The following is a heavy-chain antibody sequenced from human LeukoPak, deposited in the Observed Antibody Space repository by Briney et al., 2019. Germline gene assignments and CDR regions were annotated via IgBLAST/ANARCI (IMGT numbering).Heavy chain of an antibody. CDR1: GFIFSSFW. V-gene: IGHV3-53*01. Sequence: GGSLRLSCTASGFIFSSFWMAWVRQAPGKGLAWVSLIYSGGSIYYADSVKDRFTISRDNSKNTLYLQMNSLRAEDTAIYYCASTSDFWSGYYLDYWGQGTLVTVSS. CDR2: IYSGGSI. CDR3: ASTSDFWSGYYLDY. J-gene: IGHJ4*02. D-gene: IGHD3-3*01.